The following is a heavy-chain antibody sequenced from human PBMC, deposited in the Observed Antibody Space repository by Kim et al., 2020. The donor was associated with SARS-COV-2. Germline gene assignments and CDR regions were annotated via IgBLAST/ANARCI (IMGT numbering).Heavy chain of an antibody. CDR2: IIPIFGKA. J-gene: IGHJ4*02. CDR1: GGTFSSYA. CDR3: VRGTYCGGDCYSLYDY. Sequence: SVKVSCKASGGTFSSYAISWVRQAPGQGLEWMGGIIPIFGKANYAQKFQGRVTITADESTSTAYMELSSLRSEDTAVYYCVRGTYCGGDCYSLYDYWGQGTLATVS. V-gene: IGHV1-69*13. D-gene: IGHD2-21*02.